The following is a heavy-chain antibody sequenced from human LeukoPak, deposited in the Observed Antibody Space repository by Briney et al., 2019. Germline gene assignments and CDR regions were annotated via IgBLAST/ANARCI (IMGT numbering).Heavy chain of an antibody. J-gene: IGHJ4*02. CDR3: AVGYYYDSSGTYGD. Sequence: SGGSLRLSCAASGFTVSSNYMSWVRQAPGKGLEWVSVIYSGGSTYYADSVKGRFTISRDNSKNTLYLQMNSLRAEDTAVYYCAVGYYYDSSGTYGDWGQGTLVTVSS. CDR2: IYSGGST. V-gene: IGHV3-66*02. CDR1: GFTVSSNY. D-gene: IGHD3-22*01.